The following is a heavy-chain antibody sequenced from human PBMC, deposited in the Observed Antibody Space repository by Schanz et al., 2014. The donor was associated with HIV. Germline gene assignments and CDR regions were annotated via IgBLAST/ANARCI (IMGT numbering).Heavy chain of an antibody. D-gene: IGHD3-3*01. CDR3: ASDPSYYDYWSGYPRGYYYYGLDV. CDR2: IIPFFGTA. Sequence: QVQLVQSGAEVKKPGSSVMVSCKTSGGTFTNYAISWVRQAPGQGLQWMGGIIPFFGTANYAQTLQGRLTITADESTGTAYMELSSLRSEDTAEYYCASDPSYYDYWSGYPRGYYYYGLDVWGQGTTVTVSS. J-gene: IGHJ6*02. V-gene: IGHV1-69*12. CDR1: GGTFTNYA.